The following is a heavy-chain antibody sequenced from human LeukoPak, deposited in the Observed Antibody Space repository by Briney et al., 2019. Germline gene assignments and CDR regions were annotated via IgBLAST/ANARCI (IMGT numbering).Heavy chain of an antibody. V-gene: IGHV3-30*14. J-gene: IGHJ6*03. CDR1: GITFSIYI. D-gene: IGHD1-1*01. CDR3: ARTVQLERTVPLRSYYYMDV. CDR2: ISYDGSNN. Sequence: PGGSLRLSCAPSGITFSIYIMHWVRQAPGKGLECVAAISYDGSNNYYADSVKGRFTISRNNSKNTLYLQMNSLRAEDTAVYYCARTVQLERTVPLRSYYYMDVWGKGTTVTISS.